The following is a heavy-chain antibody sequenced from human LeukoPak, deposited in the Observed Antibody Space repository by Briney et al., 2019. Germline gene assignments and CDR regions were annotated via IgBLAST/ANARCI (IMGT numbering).Heavy chain of an antibody. V-gene: IGHV3-21*01. CDR2: ISSSSSYI. D-gene: IGHD3-22*01. CDR1: GFTFSSYN. J-gene: IGHJ3*02. CDR3: ASESDHYYDSSGRAFDI. Sequence: GGSLRLSCAASGFTFSSYNMNWVRQAPGKGLEWVSSISSSSSYIYYADSVKGRFTISRDNAKNSLYLQMNSLRAEDTAVYYCASESDHYYDSSGRAFDIWGQGTMVTVSS.